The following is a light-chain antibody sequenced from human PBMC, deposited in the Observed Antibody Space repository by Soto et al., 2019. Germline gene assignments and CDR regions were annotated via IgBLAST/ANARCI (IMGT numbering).Light chain of an antibody. V-gene: IGKV1-33*01. CDR1: QDISNY. CDR2: DAS. CDR3: QQYDNLWT. J-gene: IGKJ1*01. Sequence: IRMTHSPSSLSASTWDRVTITFQASQDISNYLNWYQQKPGKAPKLLIYDASNLETGVPSRFSGSGSGTDFTFTISSLQPEDIATYYCQQYDNLWTFGQGTKVDIK.